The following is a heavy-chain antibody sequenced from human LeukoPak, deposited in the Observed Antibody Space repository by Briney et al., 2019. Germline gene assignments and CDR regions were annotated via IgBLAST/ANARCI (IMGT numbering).Heavy chain of an antibody. CDR2: ISGSGGST. J-gene: IGHJ4*02. D-gene: IGHD3-22*01. V-gene: IGHV3-23*01. CDR1: GFTFSSYA. CDR3: AKDRSDSSGYFYGSLGY. Sequence: PGGSLRLSCAASGFTFSSYAMSWVRQAPGKGLEWVSAISGSGGSTYYADSVKGRFTISRDNSKNTLYLQMNSLRAEDTAVYYCAKDRSDSSGYFYGSLGYWGQGTLVTVSS.